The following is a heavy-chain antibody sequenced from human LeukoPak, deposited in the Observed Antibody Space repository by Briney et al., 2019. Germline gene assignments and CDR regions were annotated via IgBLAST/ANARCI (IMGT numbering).Heavy chain of an antibody. J-gene: IGHJ3*02. CDR3: ARPIAAAGPLDAFDI. Sequence: SETLSLTCTVSGGSISSSSYYWGWIRQPPGKGLEWIGSVYYSGSTYYNPSLKSRVTISVDTSKNQFSLKLSSVTAADTAVYYCARPIAAAGPLDAFDIWGQGTMVTVSS. V-gene: IGHV4-39*07. D-gene: IGHD6-13*01. CDR2: VYYSGST. CDR1: GGSISSSSYY.